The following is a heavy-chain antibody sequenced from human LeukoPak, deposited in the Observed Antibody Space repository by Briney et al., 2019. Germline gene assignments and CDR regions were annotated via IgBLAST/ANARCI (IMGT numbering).Heavy chain of an antibody. CDR1: GGSFSGYY. J-gene: IGHJ4*02. CDR3: ARGGIAVAGHTLDY. CDR2: INHSGNT. V-gene: IGHV4-34*01. Sequence: PSETLSLTCAVYGGSFSGYYWTWIRQPPGKGLEWIGEINHSGNTNYNPSLKSRVAISVDTSKNQFSLKLTSVTAADTAVYYCARGGIAVAGHTLDYWGQGTLVTVSS. D-gene: IGHD6-19*01.